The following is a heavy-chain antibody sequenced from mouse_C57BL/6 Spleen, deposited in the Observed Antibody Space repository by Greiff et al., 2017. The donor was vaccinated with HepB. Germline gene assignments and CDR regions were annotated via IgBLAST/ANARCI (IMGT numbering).Heavy chain of an antibody. Sequence: EVKLVESEGGLVQPGSSMKLSCTASGFTFSDYYMAWVRQVPEKGLEWVANINYDGSSTYYLDSLKSRFIISRDNAKNILYLQMSSLKSEDTATYYCARGGLGLDYWGQGTTLTVSS. CDR3: ARGGLGLDY. CDR1: GFTFSDYY. V-gene: IGHV5-16*01. J-gene: IGHJ2*01. D-gene: IGHD4-1*01. CDR2: INYDGSST.